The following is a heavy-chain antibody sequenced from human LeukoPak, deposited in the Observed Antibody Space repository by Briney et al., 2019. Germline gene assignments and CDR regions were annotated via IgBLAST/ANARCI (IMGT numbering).Heavy chain of an antibody. Sequence: GGWLRLSCAASGFTVSSKNMSWVRQAPGKGLEWVSIIYIGGGTDYADSVKGRFTISRDNSKNTLYLQMNSLRAEDTAVYYCARGYGYYWGQGTRVTVSS. CDR2: IYIGGGT. D-gene: IGHD1-1*01. J-gene: IGHJ4*02. V-gene: IGHV3-53*01. CDR1: GFTVSSKN. CDR3: ARGYGYY.